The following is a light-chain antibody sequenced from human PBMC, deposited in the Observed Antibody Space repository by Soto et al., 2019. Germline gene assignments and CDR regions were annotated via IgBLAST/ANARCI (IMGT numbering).Light chain of an antibody. Sequence: QSALTQPASVSGSPGQSIAISCTGTSSDVGAYDYVSWYQQHPDKAPKLIIYEVSHRPAGVSNRFSASKYVNTATLTISGLQTEDEADYYCASHTTSNTRVFGTGTKVTV. J-gene: IGLJ1*01. V-gene: IGLV2-14*03. CDR2: EVS. CDR1: SSDVGAYDY. CDR3: ASHTTSNTRV.